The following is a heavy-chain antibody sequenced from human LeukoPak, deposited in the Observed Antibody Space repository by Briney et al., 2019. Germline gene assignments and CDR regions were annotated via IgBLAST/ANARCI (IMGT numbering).Heavy chain of an antibody. CDR3: ARGGEWLFHFDY. D-gene: IGHD3-3*01. CDR1: GYTFTGYY. Sequence: ASVKVSCKASGYTFTGYYMHWVRQAPGQGLEWMGWINPNSGGTNYAQKFRGRVTMTRDTSISTACMELSRLRSDDTAVYYCARGGEWLFHFDYWGQGTLVTVSS. V-gene: IGHV1-2*02. J-gene: IGHJ4*02. CDR2: INPNSGGT.